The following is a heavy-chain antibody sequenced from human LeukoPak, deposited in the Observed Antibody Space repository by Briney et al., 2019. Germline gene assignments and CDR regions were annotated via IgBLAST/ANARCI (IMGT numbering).Heavy chain of an antibody. Sequence: SETLSLTCAVYGGSFSGYYWSWIRQPPGKGLEWIGEINHSGSTNHNPPLKSRVTISVDTSKNQFSLKLTSVTASDTAVYYCARHSRFGDLSSYYYGMDVWGKGTTVTVSS. D-gene: IGHD3-10*01. CDR3: ARHSRFGDLSSYYYGMDV. J-gene: IGHJ6*04. CDR2: INHSGST. CDR1: GGSFSGYY. V-gene: IGHV4-34*01.